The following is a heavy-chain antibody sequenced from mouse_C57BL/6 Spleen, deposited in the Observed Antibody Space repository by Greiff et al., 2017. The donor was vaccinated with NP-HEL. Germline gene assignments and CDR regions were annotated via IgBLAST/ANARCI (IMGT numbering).Heavy chain of an antibody. Sequence: EVMLVESGGGLVKPGGSLKLSCAASGFTFSDYGMHWVRQAPEKGLEWVAYISSGSSTIYYVDTLKGRFTISRVNANNTLFLQMTSLRSEDAAMYYWARTITAVVEGGYFDVWGTGTTVTVSS. CDR1: GFTFSDYG. CDR3: ARTITAVVEGGYFDV. CDR2: ISSGSSTI. J-gene: IGHJ1*03. V-gene: IGHV5-17*01. D-gene: IGHD1-1*01.